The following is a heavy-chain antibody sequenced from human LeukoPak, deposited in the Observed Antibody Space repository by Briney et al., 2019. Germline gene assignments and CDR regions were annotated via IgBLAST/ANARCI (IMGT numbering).Heavy chain of an antibody. D-gene: IGHD3/OR15-3a*01. CDR2: IRPDGSAV. V-gene: IGHV3-7*01. CDR1: GFTLNQHS. J-gene: IGHJ6*02. Sequence: GGSLRLSCIASGFTLNQHSMSWVRQPPVKGLEWVASIRPDGSAVFYVDSVKGRFTFSRDNAKNSLDLQMNSLRAEDTAVYYCARFGLPYSIDLWGQGTMVTVSS. CDR3: ARFGLPYSIDL.